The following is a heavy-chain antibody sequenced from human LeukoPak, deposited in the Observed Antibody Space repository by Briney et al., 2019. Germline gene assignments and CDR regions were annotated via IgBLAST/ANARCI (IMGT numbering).Heavy chain of an antibody. D-gene: IGHD5-18*01. CDR2: IYYSGTT. V-gene: IGHV4-39*01. J-gene: IGHJ4*02. CDR3: ARHLQLWSPFDY. CDR1: GGSISSSSYY. Sequence: PSETLSLTCTVSGGSISSSSYYWGWIRQPPGKGLEWIGGIYYSGTTYYNPSLKSRVTISVDTSKNQFSLGLSSVTAADTAVYYCARHLQLWSPFDYWGQGTLVTVSS.